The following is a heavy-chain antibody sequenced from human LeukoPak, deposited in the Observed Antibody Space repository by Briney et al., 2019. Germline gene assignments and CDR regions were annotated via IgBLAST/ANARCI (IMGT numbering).Heavy chain of an antibody. V-gene: IGHV1-18*01. CDR1: GYTFTSYG. J-gene: IGHJ4*02. Sequence: GASVKVSCKASGYTFTSYGISWVRQAPGQGLEWMGWISAYNGNTNYAQKLQGRVTMTTDTSTSTAYMELRSLRFDDTAVYYCATTSDAIHGGISDFDYWGQGTLVTVSS. CDR2: ISAYNGNT. CDR3: ATTSDAIHGGISDFDY. D-gene: IGHD4-23*01.